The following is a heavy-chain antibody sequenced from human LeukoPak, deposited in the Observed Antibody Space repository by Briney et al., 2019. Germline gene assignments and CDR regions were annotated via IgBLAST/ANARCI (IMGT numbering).Heavy chain of an antibody. D-gene: IGHD6-13*01. V-gene: IGHV1-69*06. J-gene: IGHJ4*01. CDR2: IIPIFGTA. CDR1: GRTFTSYA. Sequence: GSSVKASCKASGRTFTSYAISWVRQAPGHGLEWRGGIIPIFGTANYAQKFQGRVTITADKSTSTAYMELSSLTSEDTAMYYCARESRGSSSALDYWGQGSLVTASS. CDR3: ARESRGSSSALDY.